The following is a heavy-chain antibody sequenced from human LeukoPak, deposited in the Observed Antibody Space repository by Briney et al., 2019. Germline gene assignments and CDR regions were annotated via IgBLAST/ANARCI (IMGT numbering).Heavy chain of an antibody. D-gene: IGHD6-6*01. CDR3: ARGGGHSSSSASL. V-gene: IGHV3-7*01. CDR1: GFTFSTYW. J-gene: IGHJ4*02. CDR2: VNQGGSET. Sequence: GGSLRLSCAASGFTFSTYWMTWVRQAPGKGLEWVANVNQGGSETYYVDSVKGRFTISRDNAKNSLYLQMNSLRAEDTAVYYCARGGGHSSSSASLWGQGTLVTVSS.